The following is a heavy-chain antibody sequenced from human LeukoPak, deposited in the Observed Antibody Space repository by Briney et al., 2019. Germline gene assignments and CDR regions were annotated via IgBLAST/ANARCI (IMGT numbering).Heavy chain of an antibody. CDR1: GCTISSSNYY. V-gene: IGHV4-39*01. Sequence: SETLSLTCTVSGCTISSSNYYWGWIGQPPGKGLEWIGTIYYSGSTYYNPSLESRLTISVDTSKNQFSLKLSSVTAAEMALYYCARHRSGVSYFDYWGQRTLVTVS. D-gene: IGHD3-10*01. CDR2: IYYSGST. J-gene: IGHJ4*02. CDR3: ARHRSGVSYFDY.